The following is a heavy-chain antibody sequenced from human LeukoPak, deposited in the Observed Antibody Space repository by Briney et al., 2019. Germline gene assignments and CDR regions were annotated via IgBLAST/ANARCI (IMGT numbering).Heavy chain of an antibody. CDR3: AKDHGSGSYVYYYMDV. CDR2: ISWNSGSI. J-gene: IGHJ6*03. V-gene: IGHV3-9*01. D-gene: IGHD3-10*01. Sequence: GGSLRLSCAASGFTFDDYAMHWVRQAPGKGLEWVSGISWNSGSIGYADSVKGRFIISRDNAKNSLYLQMNSLRAEDTALYYCAKDHGSGSYVYYYMDVWGKGTTVTISS. CDR1: GFTFDDYA.